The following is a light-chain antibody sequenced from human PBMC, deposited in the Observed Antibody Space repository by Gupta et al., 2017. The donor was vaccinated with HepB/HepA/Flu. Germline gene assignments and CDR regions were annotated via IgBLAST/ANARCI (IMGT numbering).Light chain of an antibody. Sequence: DIVMTQSPDSLAVSLGERATINCQSSQSRLLSSDSKNYLAWYQQKPGQPPNLLIYWASTRESGVPDRFSGSGSGTDFTLTISSLQAEDVAVYYCHQYDSTPWTFGQGTKVEIK. CDR2: WAS. V-gene: IGKV4-1*01. CDR1: QSRLLSSDSKNY. CDR3: HQYDSTPWT. J-gene: IGKJ1*01.